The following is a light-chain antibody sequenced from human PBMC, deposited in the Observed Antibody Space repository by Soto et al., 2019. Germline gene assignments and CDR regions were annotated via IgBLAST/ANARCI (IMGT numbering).Light chain of an antibody. J-gene: IGLJ1*01. CDR1: SSNIGAGYD. V-gene: IGLV1-40*01. CDR2: GNS. CDR3: QSYDSSLSV. Sequence: QSFLTQPPSVSGAPGQRVTISCTGSSSNIGAGYDVHWYQQLPGTAPKLLIYGNSNRPSGVPDRFSGSKSGTSASLAITGLQAEDEADYYCQSYDSSLSVFGTGTKVTVL.